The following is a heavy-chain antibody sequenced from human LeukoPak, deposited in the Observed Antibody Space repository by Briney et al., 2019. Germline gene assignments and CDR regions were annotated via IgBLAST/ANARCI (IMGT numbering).Heavy chain of an antibody. D-gene: IGHD4-17*01. J-gene: IGHJ4*02. CDR2: ISSSGSTI. Sequence: PGGSLRLSCAVSGFTFSSYEMNWVRQAPGKGLEWVSYISSSGSTIYYADSVKGRFTISRDNAKNSLYLQMNSLRAEDTAVYYCARVLDYGDYFDYWGQGTLVTVSS. V-gene: IGHV3-48*03. CDR3: ARVLDYGDYFDY. CDR1: GFTFSSYE.